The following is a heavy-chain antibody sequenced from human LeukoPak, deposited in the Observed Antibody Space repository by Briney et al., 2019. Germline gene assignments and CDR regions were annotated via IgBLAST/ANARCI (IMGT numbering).Heavy chain of an antibody. D-gene: IGHD2-2*01. Sequence: SETLSLTCTVSGGSISNYYWSWIRQPPGNTLEWIGYIYYSGSTNYNPSLKSRATISVDTSKNQFSLNLNSVTAADTAVYYCARVVVVPAASYYFDYWGQGTLVTVSS. V-gene: IGHV4-59*01. CDR2: IYYSGST. CDR3: ARVVVVPAASYYFDY. J-gene: IGHJ4*02. CDR1: GGSISNYY.